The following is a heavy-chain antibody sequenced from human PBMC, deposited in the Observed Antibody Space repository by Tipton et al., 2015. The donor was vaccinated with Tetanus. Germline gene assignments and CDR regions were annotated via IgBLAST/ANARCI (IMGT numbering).Heavy chain of an antibody. V-gene: IGHV4-4*07. J-gene: IGHJ4*02. CDR1: GGSITSNY. Sequence: TLSLTCTVSGGSITSNYWAWIRQPAGKGLEWIGRIYAPGITNYNPSLKSRVSMSVDTSKNQFSLRLSSVTAADTAVYYCARVRRGATTDLDYWGQGTLVTVPS. D-gene: IGHD5-12*01. CDR3: ARVRRGATTDLDY. CDR2: IYAPGIT.